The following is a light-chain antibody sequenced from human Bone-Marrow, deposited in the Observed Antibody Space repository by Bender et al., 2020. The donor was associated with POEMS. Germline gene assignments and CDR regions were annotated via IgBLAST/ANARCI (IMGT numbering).Light chain of an antibody. CDR1: SSDIGAYNL. J-gene: IGLJ1*01. Sequence: QSALTQPASVSGSPGQSITISCTGTSSDIGAYNLVSWYQQHPGKAPKLLIYEVRKRPSGVSNRFSGSKSGNTASLTISGLQAEDEADYYCSSFGGSNIAFGTGTKVTVL. CDR3: SSFGGSNIA. CDR2: EVR. V-gene: IGLV2-23*02.